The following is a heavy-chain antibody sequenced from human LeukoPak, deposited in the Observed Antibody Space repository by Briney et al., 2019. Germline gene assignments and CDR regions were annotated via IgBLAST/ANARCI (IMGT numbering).Heavy chain of an antibody. CDR3: ARDQHYYYDSSDGY. V-gene: IGHV3-7*01. D-gene: IGHD3-22*01. CDR1: GFTFSSYW. CDR2: IKQDGSEK. J-gene: IGHJ4*02. Sequence: GGSLRLSCAASGFTFSSYWMSWVRQAPGKGLEWVANIKQDGSEKYYVDSAKGRFTISRDNAKNSLYLQMNSLRAEDTAVYYCARDQHYYYDSSDGYWGQGTLVTVSS.